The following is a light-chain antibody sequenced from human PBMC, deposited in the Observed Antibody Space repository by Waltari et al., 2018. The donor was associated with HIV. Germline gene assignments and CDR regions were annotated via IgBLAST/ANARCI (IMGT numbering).Light chain of an antibody. J-gene: IGLJ3*02. Sequence: QSALTQPPSASGSLGQSVTIPCTGSSSDIGAYDSVSRFQQHPRSAPKLLLYEVTRRPSTVSDRFSGSRSGSTAFLTVAGLQPDDEATYFCSSYGDSLRVLFGGGTNVTVL. CDR1: SSDIGAYDS. CDR2: EVT. CDR3: SSYGDSLRVL. V-gene: IGLV2-8*01.